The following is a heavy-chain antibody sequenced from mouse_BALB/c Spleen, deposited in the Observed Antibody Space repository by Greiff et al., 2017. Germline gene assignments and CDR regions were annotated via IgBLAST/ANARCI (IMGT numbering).Heavy chain of an antibody. Sequence: EVQGVESGGGLVKPGGSLKLSCAASGFTFSSYAMSWVRQTPEKRLEWVATISSGGSYTYYPDSVKGRFTISRDNAKNTLYLQMSSLRSEDTAMYYCAREGLRQWGFAYWGQGTLVTVSA. D-gene: IGHD1-1*01. V-gene: IGHV5-9-3*01. CDR3: AREGLRQWGFAY. J-gene: IGHJ3*01. CDR1: GFTFSSYA. CDR2: ISSGGSYT.